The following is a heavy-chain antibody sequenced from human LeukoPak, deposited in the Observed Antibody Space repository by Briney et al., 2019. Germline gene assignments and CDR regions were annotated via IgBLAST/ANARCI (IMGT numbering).Heavy chain of an antibody. J-gene: IGHJ3*02. D-gene: IGHD3-3*01. CDR2: ISRGSSIR. CDR3: ARGGSGFAFDI. V-gene: IGHV3-48*02. Sequence: GGSLRLSCAPSGVSSSNYNMNWVRQAPGKRLERVSYISRGSSIRYFAESLKGRFTISRDNGENSLFLQMNSLRDDDTAVYYCARGGSGFAFDIWGQGTMVTVSS. CDR1: GVSSSNYN.